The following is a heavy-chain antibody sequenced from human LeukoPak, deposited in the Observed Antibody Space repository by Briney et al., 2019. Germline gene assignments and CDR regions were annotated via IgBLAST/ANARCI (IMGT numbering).Heavy chain of an antibody. V-gene: IGHV3-7*01. CDR1: GFIFSRYW. D-gene: IGHD6-19*01. CDR3: TRDRVAGF. J-gene: IGHJ4*02. Sequence: PGGTLRLSCAASGFIFSRYWMSWVRQAPGKGLEWVAYIKPDGSEKYNVDPVKGRFTISSDNAKNSLYLQMTSLRDDDTAVYYCTRDRVAGFWGQGTLVAVSS. CDR2: IKPDGSEK.